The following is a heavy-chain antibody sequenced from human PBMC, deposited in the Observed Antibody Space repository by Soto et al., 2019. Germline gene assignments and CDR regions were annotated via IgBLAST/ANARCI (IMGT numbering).Heavy chain of an antibody. CDR2: ISSSGTGI. CDR1: GFTFSDYY. Sequence: QVQLVESGGGLVKPGGSLRLSCAASGFTFSDYYMTWIRQAPGKGLEWVSYISSSGTGIYYADSVKGRFTISRDNGKNSLYLQMSSLRVEDTAVYYCARAYSDAFDIWGQGTMVTVSS. J-gene: IGHJ3*02. CDR3: ARAYSDAFDI. V-gene: IGHV3-11*01. D-gene: IGHD2-15*01.